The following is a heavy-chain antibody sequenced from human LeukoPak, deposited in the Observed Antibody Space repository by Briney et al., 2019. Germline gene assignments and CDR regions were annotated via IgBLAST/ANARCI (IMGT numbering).Heavy chain of an antibody. Sequence: GGSLRLSCAASRFTFSDYYMSWIRQAPGKGLEWVSYISSSGSTIYYADSVKGRFTISRDNAKNSLYLQMNSLRAEDTAVYYCARRRTITIFGVVIADAFDIWGQGTMVTVSS. V-gene: IGHV3-11*04. J-gene: IGHJ3*02. D-gene: IGHD3-3*01. CDR1: RFTFSDYY. CDR3: ARRRTITIFGVVIADAFDI. CDR2: ISSSGSTI.